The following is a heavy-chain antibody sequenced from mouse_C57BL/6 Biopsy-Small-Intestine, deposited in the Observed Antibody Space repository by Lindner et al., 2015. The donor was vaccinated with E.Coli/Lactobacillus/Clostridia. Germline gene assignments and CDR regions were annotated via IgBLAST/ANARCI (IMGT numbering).Heavy chain of an antibody. J-gene: IGHJ4*01. V-gene: IGHV1-4*01. CDR2: ISPYTGDT. CDR3: AREGGNLAFCGGECYSEIVY. Sequence: SVKVSCKSSGYRFTTYGISWVRQAPGQGLEWLGWISPYTGDTQHAQNFQGRLTMTTDTSTNTAYMELTTLRSDDTAVYYCAREGGNLAFCGGECYSEIVYWGQGTLVTVSS. CDR1: GYRFTTYG. D-gene: IGHD1-1*02.